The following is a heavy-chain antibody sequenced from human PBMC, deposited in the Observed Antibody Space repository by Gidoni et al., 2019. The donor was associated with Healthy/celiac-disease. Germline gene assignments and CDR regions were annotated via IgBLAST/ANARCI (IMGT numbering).Heavy chain of an antibody. CDR3: AKDLTGPMVRGPIDI. D-gene: IGHD3-10*01. V-gene: IGHV3-23*01. CDR2: SSGSGGST. Sequence: EVQLLESGGGLVQPGGSLSLSCAASGFTFSSYAMSWVRQAPGKGLEWVSASSGSGGSTYYADSVKRRFTISRDNSKNTLYLQMNSLRAEDTAVYYCAKDLTGPMVRGPIDIWGQGTMVTVSS. J-gene: IGHJ3*02. CDR1: GFTFSSYA.